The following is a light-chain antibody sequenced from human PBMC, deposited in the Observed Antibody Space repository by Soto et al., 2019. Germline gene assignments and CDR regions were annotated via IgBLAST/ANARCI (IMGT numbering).Light chain of an antibody. CDR2: EVS. CDR3: SSYTSSGKAL. CDR1: SSDVGGYKY. J-gene: IGLJ2*01. V-gene: IGLV2-14*01. Sequence: QSALTQPASVSGSPGQSITISCTGTSSDVGGYKYVSWYQQHPGKAPKVIIYEVSNRPSGVSNRFSGSKSGNTASLTISGLQADDEADYYWSSYTSSGKALFGGGTKLTVL.